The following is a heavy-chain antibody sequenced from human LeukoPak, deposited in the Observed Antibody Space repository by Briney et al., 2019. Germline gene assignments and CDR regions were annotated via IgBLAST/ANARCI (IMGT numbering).Heavy chain of an antibody. CDR3: ARPSGSGSYLNAFDI. J-gene: IGHJ3*02. CDR2: IYHSGST. V-gene: IGHV4-4*02. D-gene: IGHD3-10*01. CDR1: GGSISSSNW. Sequence: SETLSLTCAVSGGSISSSNWWSWVRQPPGKGLEWIGEIYHSGSTNYNPSLKSRVTISVDTSKNQFSLKLTSVTAADTAVYYCARPSGSGSYLNAFDIWDQGTMVTVSS.